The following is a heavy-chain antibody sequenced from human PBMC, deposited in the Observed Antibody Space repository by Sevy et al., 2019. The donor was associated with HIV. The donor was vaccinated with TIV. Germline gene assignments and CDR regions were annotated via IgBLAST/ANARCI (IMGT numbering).Heavy chain of an antibody. V-gene: IGHV3-21*01. CDR1: GFTFSSYS. D-gene: IGHD3-3*01. CDR3: ASAGVVIAKDAFDF. CDR2: IISSSRYI. J-gene: IGHJ3*01. Sequence: GGSLRLSCAASGFTFSSYSMNWVRQAPGKGLEWVSSIISSSRYIYYPDSVRGRFTISRDNAKNSLYLQMNSLRAEDTAVYYCASAGVVIAKDAFDFWGQGTMVTVSS.